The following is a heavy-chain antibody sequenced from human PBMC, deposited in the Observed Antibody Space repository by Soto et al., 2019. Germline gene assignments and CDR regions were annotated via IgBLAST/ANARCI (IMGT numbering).Heavy chain of an antibody. Sequence: PSETLSLTCAVYGGSFSGYYWSWIRQPPGKGLEWIGEINHSGSTNYNPSLKSRVTISVDTSKNQFSLKLSSVTAADTAVYYCARSPTMFGVVIGHNWFDPWGQGTLVTVAS. V-gene: IGHV4-34*01. J-gene: IGHJ5*02. D-gene: IGHD3-3*01. CDR2: INHSGST. CDR1: GGSFSGYY. CDR3: ARSPTMFGVVIGHNWFDP.